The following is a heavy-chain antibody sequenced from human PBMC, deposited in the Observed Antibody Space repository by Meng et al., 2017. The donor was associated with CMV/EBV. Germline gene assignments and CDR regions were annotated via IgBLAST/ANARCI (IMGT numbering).Heavy chain of an antibody. CDR3: ARLSGSSTTSTGYHYAFDS. CDR2: IYYNATT. Sequence: VQSQEQRLGSVEQLKTLSPPVSVSGGPIGSGVASLTWNRQPPGTGLGLNWYIYYNATTCYTQSLESRVTISVNTSKNQFTPNLIYVPAAETAVYYCARLSGSSTTSTGYHYAFDSWGQGTLVTVSS. CDR1: GGPIGSGVAS. D-gene: IGHD3-22*01. J-gene: IGHJ4*02. V-gene: IGHV4-30-4*08.